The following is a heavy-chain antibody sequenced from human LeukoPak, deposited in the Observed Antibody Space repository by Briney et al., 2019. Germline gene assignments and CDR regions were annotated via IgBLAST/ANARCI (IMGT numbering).Heavy chain of an antibody. CDR3: ASVLPAYWNGDPHYCNDL. CDR2: MYQRGSG. V-gene: IGHV4-59*11. Sequence: AETLSLTRSVSGLSMDSHFWTWIRQPPGEGWEFIGNMYQRGSGGDNVSLKGRATISLGPPRKEFSLNLSPVTAADPAVYLCASVLPAYWNGDPHYCNDLWGKGTTVTVSS. J-gene: IGHJ6*03. CDR1: GLSMDSHF. D-gene: IGHD1-1*01.